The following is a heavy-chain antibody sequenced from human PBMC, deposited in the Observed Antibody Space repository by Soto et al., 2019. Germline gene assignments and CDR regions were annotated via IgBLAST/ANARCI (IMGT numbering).Heavy chain of an antibody. Sequence: QVQFVQSGPEVRKPGASVRLSCATSGYNFNQYYIHWVRQAPGQGLEWMGIINLRGGTTEYAHKFRGRVTVTGDTSTRTAYMELSSLRSEDTAVYFCARGPDDSDVPRWDHWGQGTLITVSS. CDR2: INLRGGTT. CDR3: ARGPDDSDVPRWDH. J-gene: IGHJ4*02. D-gene: IGHD4-17*01. V-gene: IGHV1-46*02. CDR1: GYNFNQYY.